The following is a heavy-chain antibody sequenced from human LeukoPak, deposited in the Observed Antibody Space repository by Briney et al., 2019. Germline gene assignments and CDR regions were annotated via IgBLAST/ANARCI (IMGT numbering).Heavy chain of an antibody. V-gene: IGHV3-74*01. CDR3: ARGAYSSSWRVDY. J-gene: IGHJ4*02. Sequence: GGSLRLSCAASGFTFSSYWMHWVRHAPGKGLVWVSRINSDESSTSYADSVKGRFTISRDNAKNTLYLQMNSLRAEDTAVYYCARGAYSSSWRVDYWGQGTLVTVSS. CDR2: INSDESST. D-gene: IGHD6-13*01. CDR1: GFTFSSYW.